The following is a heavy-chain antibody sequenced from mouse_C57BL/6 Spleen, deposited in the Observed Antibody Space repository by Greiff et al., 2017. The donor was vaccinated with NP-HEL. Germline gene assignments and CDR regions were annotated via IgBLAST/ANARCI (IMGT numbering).Heavy chain of an antibody. CDR3: TTLTGTPFAY. CDR2: IDPENGDT. V-gene: IGHV14-4*01. D-gene: IGHD4-1*01. CDR1: GFNIKDDY. Sequence: EVKLMESGAELVRPGASVKLSCTASGFNIKDDYMHWVKQRPEQGLESIGWIDPENGDTEYASKFQGKATITADTSSNTAYLQLSSLTSEDTAVYYCTTLTGTPFAYWGQGTLVTVSA. J-gene: IGHJ3*01.